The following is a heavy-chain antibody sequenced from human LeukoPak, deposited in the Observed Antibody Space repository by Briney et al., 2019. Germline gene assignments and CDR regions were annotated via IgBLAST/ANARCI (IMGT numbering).Heavy chain of an antibody. J-gene: IGHJ5*02. Sequence: PGGSLRLSCAASGFTFSSYAMSWVRQAPGKGLEWVSAISGSGGSTYYADSVKGRFTISRDNSKNTLYLQMNSLRAEDTAVYYCAKDHEKTTVTPRENWFDPWGQGTLVTVSS. V-gene: IGHV3-23*01. CDR2: ISGSGGST. CDR1: GFTFSSYA. CDR3: AKDHEKTTVTPRENWFDP. D-gene: IGHD4-17*01.